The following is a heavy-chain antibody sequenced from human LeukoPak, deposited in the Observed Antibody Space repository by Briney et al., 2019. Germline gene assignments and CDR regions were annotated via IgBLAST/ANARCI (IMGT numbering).Heavy chain of an antibody. CDR2: IWYDGSNK. D-gene: IGHD2-2*01. Sequence: GGSLRLSCAASGFTFGSHGMHWVRQAPGKGLEWVAVIWYDGSNKYYADSVKGRFTISRDNSKNTLYLQMNSLRAEDTAVYYCARAEGYCSSTSCYWWFDPWGQGTLVTVSS. V-gene: IGHV3-33*01. CDR1: GFTFGSHG. J-gene: IGHJ5*02. CDR3: ARAEGYCSSTSCYWWFDP.